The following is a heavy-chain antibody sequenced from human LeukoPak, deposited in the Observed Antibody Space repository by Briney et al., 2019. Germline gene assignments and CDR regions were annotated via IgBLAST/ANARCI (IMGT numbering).Heavy chain of an antibody. CDR1: GGSISSYY. CDR2: IYYSGST. V-gene: IGHV4-59*01. J-gene: IGHJ4*02. Sequence: SETLSLTYTVSGGSISSYYWSWIRQPPGKGLEWIGYIYYSGSTNYNPSLKSRVTISVDTSKNQFSLKLSSVTAADTAVYYCARDESGYFDYWGQGTLVTVSS. CDR3: ARDESGYFDY.